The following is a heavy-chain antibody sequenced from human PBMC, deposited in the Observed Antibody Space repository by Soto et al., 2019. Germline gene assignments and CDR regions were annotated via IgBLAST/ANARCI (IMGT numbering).Heavy chain of an antibody. CDR2: TYYRSKWYN. CDR3: PRDPRHSAWGSYRIYYFDN. V-gene: IGHV6-1*01. J-gene: IGHJ4*02. D-gene: IGHD3-16*02. Sequence: SQSLSLTCAISGDSVSGNSAAWNWIRQSPSRGLEWLGRTYYRSKWYNDYAVSVKSRITINPDTSKNQFSMQLNSVPPEDTAVYSSPRDPRHSAWGSYRIYYFDNWGQGTLVTVSS. CDR1: GDSVSGNSAA.